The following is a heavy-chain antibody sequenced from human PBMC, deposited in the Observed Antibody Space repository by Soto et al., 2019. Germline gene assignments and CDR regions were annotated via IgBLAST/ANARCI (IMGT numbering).Heavy chain of an antibody. J-gene: IGHJ6*02. Sequence: GWSLRLSCAASGFSFSVYWMHWVRQAPGKGLVWVSLMKTDASIATYADSVKGRFTISRDNTKNTLYLQMDSLRPEDTAVYFCARGDITNHVVKYYGMDVWGQGTTVTASS. D-gene: IGHD3-16*01. V-gene: IGHV3-74*01. CDR1: GFSFSVYW. CDR3: ARGDITNHVVKYYGMDV. CDR2: MKTDASIA.